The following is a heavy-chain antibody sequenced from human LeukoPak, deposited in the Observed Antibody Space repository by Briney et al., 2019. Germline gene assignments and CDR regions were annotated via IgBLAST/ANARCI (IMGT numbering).Heavy chain of an antibody. J-gene: IGHJ4*02. CDR3: AKDRSGLKIMDY. CDR2: ISSSSSYI. CDR1: GFTFSSYS. V-gene: IGHV3-21*01. D-gene: IGHD3-3*01. Sequence: GGSLRLSCAASGFTFSSYSMNWIRQAPEKGLEWVSSISSSSSYIYYADSVKGRFTISRDNAKNSLYLQMNSLRAEDTAVYYCAKDRSGLKIMDYWGQGTLVTVSS.